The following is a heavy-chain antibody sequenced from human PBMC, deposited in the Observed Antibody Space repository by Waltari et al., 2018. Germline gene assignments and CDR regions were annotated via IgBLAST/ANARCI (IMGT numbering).Heavy chain of an antibody. J-gene: IGHJ4*02. D-gene: IGHD6-19*01. CDR1: EFTFSSYA. CDR2: ISGSGGNT. Sequence: EVQLLESGGGLVQPGGSLRLSCAASEFTFSSYAMNWVRQAPGKGLEWVPTISGSGGNTYYADSVKGRFTISRDNSKNTLYLQMNSLRAEDTAVYYCAKDPAGTYYFEYWGQGTLVTVSS. V-gene: IGHV3-23*01. CDR3: AKDPAGTYYFEY.